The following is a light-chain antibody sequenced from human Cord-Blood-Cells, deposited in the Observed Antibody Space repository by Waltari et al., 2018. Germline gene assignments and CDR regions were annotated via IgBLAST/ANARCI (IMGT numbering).Light chain of an antibody. CDR2: AAS. V-gene: IGKV1-27*01. CDR1: QGISNY. J-gene: IGKJ1*01. CDR3: QKYNSAPWT. Sequence: DIQMTQSPSSLSESVGDRVTITCRASQGISNYLAWYQQKPGKVPKLLSYAASRLQSGVPSRFSGSGSWTDFTLTISSLQPEDVATYYCQKYNSAPWTFGQGTKVEIK.